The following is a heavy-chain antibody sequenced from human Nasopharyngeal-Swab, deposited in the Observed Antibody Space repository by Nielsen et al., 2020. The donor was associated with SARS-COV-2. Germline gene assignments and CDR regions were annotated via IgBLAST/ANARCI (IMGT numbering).Heavy chain of an antibody. V-gene: IGHV3-48*02. Sequence: GGSLRLSCVASGFTFSSYSMNWVRLAPGKGLEWVSYISSSSSTIYYADSVKGRFTISRDNAKNSLYLQMNSLRDEDTAVYYCARDKYSSSWYPNWYFDLWGRGTLVTVSS. D-gene: IGHD6-13*01. CDR3: ARDKYSSSWYPNWYFDL. CDR1: GFTFSSYS. J-gene: IGHJ2*01. CDR2: ISSSSSTI.